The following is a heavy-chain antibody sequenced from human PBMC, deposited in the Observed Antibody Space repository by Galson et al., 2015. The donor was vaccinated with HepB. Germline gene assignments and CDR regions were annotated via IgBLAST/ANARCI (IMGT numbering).Heavy chain of an antibody. CDR3: AREKYDSSGYYFTMGPWGFDY. Sequence: SVKVSCKASGGTFSSYAISWVRQAPGQGLEWMGRIIPILGIANYAQKFQGRVTITADKSTSTAYMELSSLRSEDTAVYYCAREKYDSSGYYFTMGPWGFDYWGQGTLVTVSS. CDR2: IIPILGIA. V-gene: IGHV1-69*04. CDR1: GGTFSSYA. D-gene: IGHD3-22*01. J-gene: IGHJ4*02.